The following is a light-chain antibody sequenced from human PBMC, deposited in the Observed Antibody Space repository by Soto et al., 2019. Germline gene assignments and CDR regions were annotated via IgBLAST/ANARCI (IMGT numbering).Light chain of an antibody. CDR3: QQYNSYWLT. Sequence: DIQMTQSPSTLSASVGDRVTITCRASQSISSWLAWYQQKPGKAPKLLIYDASSLESGVPSRFSGSGSGTEFTLTISSLKPDDLATYYCQQYNSYWLTFGPGTKVDIK. CDR2: DAS. V-gene: IGKV1-5*01. J-gene: IGKJ3*01. CDR1: QSISSW.